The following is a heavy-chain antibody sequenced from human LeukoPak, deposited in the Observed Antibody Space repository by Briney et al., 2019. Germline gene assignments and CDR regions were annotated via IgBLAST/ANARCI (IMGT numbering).Heavy chain of an antibody. CDR1: GDSISSGDYF. Sequence: NPSQTLSLTCTVSGDSISSGDYFWPWIRQPPGKGLEWIGYIYTSGNTYYNPSLKSRVTFAVETSKNQFSLRLSSVTAADTAVYYCARDSWGGWDWYFDLWGRGTLVTVSS. CDR2: IYTSGNT. V-gene: IGHV4-30-4*01. D-gene: IGHD6-19*01. CDR3: ARDSWGGWDWYFDL. J-gene: IGHJ2*01.